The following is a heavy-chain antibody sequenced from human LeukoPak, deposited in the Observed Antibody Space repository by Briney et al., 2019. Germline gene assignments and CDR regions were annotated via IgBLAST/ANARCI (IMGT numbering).Heavy chain of an antibody. J-gene: IGHJ4*02. Sequence: ASVKVSCKTSDFRAYYMNWGRQAPGQGLEWLGWINPKSGDTDYAQKFQGRVTMTRDTSINTAYMELSGLKPDDTAIYYCASGYSGYDLNYWGQGTQVTVSS. CDR1: DFRAYY. CDR2: INPKSGDT. V-gene: IGHV1-2*02. CDR3: ASGYSGYDLNY. D-gene: IGHD5-12*01.